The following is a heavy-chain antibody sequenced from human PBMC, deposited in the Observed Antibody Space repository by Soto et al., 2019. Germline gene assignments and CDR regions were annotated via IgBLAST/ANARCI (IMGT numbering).Heavy chain of an antibody. V-gene: IGHV1-2*04. D-gene: IGHD2-21*01. CDR1: GYTFTGYY. J-gene: IGHJ4*02. Sequence: QVQLVQSGAEVKKPGASVKVSCKASGYTFTGYYMHWVRQAPGQGLEWMGWINPNSGGTNYAQKFQGWVTMTRDTSISTAYMVLSRLRSDDTAVYYCARSRHGIPCGYDYWGQGNLVTVSS. CDR2: INPNSGGT. CDR3: ARSRHGIPCGYDY.